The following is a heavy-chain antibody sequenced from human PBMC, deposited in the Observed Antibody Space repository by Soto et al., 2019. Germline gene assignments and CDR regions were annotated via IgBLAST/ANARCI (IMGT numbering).Heavy chain of an antibody. CDR1: GGSISRYY. J-gene: IGHJ6*02. CDR3: ARVLFYGSGSYYPDYYYGMDV. D-gene: IGHD3-10*01. Sequence: SETLSLTCTVSGGSISRYYWSWIRQPAGKGLEWIGRIYTSGSTNYNPSLKSRVTMSVDTSKNQFSLKLSSVTAADTAVYYCARVLFYGSGSYYPDYYYGMDVWGQGTTVTVSS. V-gene: IGHV4-4*07. CDR2: IYTSGST.